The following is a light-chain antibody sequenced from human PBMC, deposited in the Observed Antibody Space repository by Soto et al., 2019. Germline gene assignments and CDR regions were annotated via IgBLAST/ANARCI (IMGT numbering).Light chain of an antibody. Sequence: AIQMTQSPSSLSASVGDRVTITCRASQGIRNDVGWYQQKPGKAPKLLIYAASTLQGGVPSRFSGSGSGTDFTLTISSLQSEDFATYYCLQDYNYPWTFGQGTEVDI. CDR3: LQDYNYPWT. CDR2: AAS. CDR1: QGIRND. J-gene: IGKJ1*01. V-gene: IGKV1-6*01.